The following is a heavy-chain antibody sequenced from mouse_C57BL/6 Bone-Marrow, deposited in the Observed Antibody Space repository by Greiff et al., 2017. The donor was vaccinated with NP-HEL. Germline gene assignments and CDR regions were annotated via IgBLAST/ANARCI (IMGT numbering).Heavy chain of an antibody. D-gene: IGHD2-2*01. CDR2: IDPSDSYT. J-gene: IGHJ3*01. CDR1: GYTFTSYW. Sequence: QVQLQQPGAELVMPGASVKLSCKASGYTFTSYWMHWVKQRPGQGLEWIGEIDPSDSYTNYIQKFKSKSTLTVDTSSSTAYMQLSSLISDDSAVSYCARWGYDEAWCAYWGQGTLVTVSA. V-gene: IGHV1-69*01. CDR3: ARWGYDEAWCAY.